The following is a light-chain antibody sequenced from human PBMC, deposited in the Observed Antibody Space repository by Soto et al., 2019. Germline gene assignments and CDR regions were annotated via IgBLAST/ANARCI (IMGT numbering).Light chain of an antibody. CDR1: QGFSSRY. J-gene: IGKJ1*01. Sequence: EIVLTQSPGTLSLSPGERATLSCRASQGFSSRYLAWYQQKPGQAPRLLIYAASSRATGIPDRFSGSGSGTDFTLSISRLEPEDFAVYDCQHYSFTPRTFGQGTQVDIK. V-gene: IGKV3-20*01. CDR3: QHYSFTPRT. CDR2: AAS.